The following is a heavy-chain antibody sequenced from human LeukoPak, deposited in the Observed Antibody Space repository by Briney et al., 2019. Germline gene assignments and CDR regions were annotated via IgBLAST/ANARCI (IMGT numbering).Heavy chain of an antibody. D-gene: IGHD3-22*01. Sequence: GALRLSCGASGFTFSTYWMGWVRQTPEKGLEWVADIKKDGSAKYYVDSVKGRFTISRDNAKNSLYLQMNSLRAEDTAVYYCARGSITMIPMDVWGKGTTVTISS. V-gene: IGHV3-7*01. CDR2: IKKDGSAK. J-gene: IGHJ6*04. CDR3: ARGSITMIPMDV. CDR1: GFTFSTYW.